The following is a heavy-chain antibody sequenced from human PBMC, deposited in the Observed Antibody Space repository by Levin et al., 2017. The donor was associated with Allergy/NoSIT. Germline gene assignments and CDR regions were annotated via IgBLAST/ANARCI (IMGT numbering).Heavy chain of an antibody. Sequence: GSLRLSCTVSGGSISSSSYYWGWIRQPPGKGLEWIGSIYYSGSTYYNPSLKSRVTISVDTSKNQFSLKLSSVTAADTAVYYCARQGWGIAAAIDYWGQGTLVTVSS. V-gene: IGHV4-39*01. D-gene: IGHD6-13*01. CDR2: IYYSGST. CDR3: ARQGWGIAAAIDY. CDR1: GGSISSSSYY. J-gene: IGHJ4*02.